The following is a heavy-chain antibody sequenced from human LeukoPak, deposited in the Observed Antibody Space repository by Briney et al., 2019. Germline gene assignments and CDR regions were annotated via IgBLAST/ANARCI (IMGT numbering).Heavy chain of an antibody. CDR2: IKSKTDGGTT. D-gene: IGHD6-13*01. V-gene: IGHV3-15*01. CDR1: GFTFTYAR. J-gene: IGHJ4*02. CDR3: ATAAGIAAPGTKGLDY. Sequence: GGSLRLSCAASGFTFTYARMSWVRQAPGKGLEWVGRIKSKTDGGTTDYAAPVKGRFTISRDDSKNTLDLQMNSLKTEDTAVYYCATAAGIAAPGTKGLDYWGQGTLVTVSS.